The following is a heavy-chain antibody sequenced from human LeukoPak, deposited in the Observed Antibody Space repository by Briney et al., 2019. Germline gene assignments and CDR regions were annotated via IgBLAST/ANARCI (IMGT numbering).Heavy chain of an antibody. CDR1: EFSFSTYE. J-gene: IGHJ4*02. CDR3: ARAGETGGSGFNYGYDY. V-gene: IGHV3-48*03. Sequence: QPGGSLRLSCVASEFSFSTYEMNWVRQAPGKGLDWVSYIGSSGSTIYYADSVRGRFTISRDTAKNSLYLQMNSLRVEDTAVYYCARAGETGGSGFNYGYDYWGQGTLVTVSS. D-gene: IGHD5-18*01. CDR2: IGSSGSTI.